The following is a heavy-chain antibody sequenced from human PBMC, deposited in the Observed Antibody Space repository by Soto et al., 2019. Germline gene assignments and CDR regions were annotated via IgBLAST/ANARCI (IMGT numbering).Heavy chain of an antibody. J-gene: IGHJ6*03. V-gene: IGHV3-30*18. Sequence: QVQLVESGGGVVQPGRSLRLSCAASGFTFSRYGMHWVRQAPGKGLEWVAVISYDGSNKYYADSVKGRFTISRDNSKNTLYLQMNSLRAEDTAVYYCAKPAYCSGGGCPLAPYYYMDVWGKGTTVTVSS. D-gene: IGHD2-15*01. CDR3: AKPAYCSGGGCPLAPYYYMDV. CDR2: ISYDGSNK. CDR1: GFTFSRYG.